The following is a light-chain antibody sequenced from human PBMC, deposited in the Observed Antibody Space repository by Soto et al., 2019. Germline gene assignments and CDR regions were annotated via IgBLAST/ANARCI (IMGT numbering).Light chain of an antibody. CDR2: DVS. Sequence: QSALTQPASVSGSPGQSITISCTGTSSDVGGYNYVSWYQQHPGKAPKLMIYDVSNRPSGVSNRFSGSKSGNTASLTISGLQAEDEADYSCSSYTRSSPYVFGTGTKVTV. CDR3: SSYTRSSPYV. CDR1: SSDVGGYNY. J-gene: IGLJ1*01. V-gene: IGLV2-14*01.